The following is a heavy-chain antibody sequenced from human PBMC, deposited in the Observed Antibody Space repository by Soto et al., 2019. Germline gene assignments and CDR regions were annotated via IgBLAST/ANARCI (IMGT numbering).Heavy chain of an antibody. CDR3: ARHSLALRKNNWFDP. CDR2: IFYLGSS. J-gene: IGHJ5*02. V-gene: IGHV4-39*01. D-gene: IGHD3-3*02. CDR1: GDSIISSDFY. Sequence: SETLSLTCTVSGDSIISSDFYWGWVRQPPGKGLEWIGSIFYLGSSYYNPSLKSRVTMSVDTSKNQFSLRLRSVTAADTALYFCARHSLALRKNNWFDPWGQGIMITVSS.